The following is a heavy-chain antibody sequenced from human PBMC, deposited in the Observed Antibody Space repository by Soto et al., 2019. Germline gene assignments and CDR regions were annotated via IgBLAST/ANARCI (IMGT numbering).Heavy chain of an antibody. J-gene: IGHJ6*02. Sequence: SETLSLTCAVYGGSFSGYYWSWIRQPPGKGLEWIGEINHSGSTNYNPSLKSRVTISVDTSKNQFSLKLSSVTAADTAVYYCARPNARSIQGVWGQGTTVT. D-gene: IGHD6-6*01. CDR3: ARPNARSIQGV. CDR2: INHSGST. V-gene: IGHV4-34*01. CDR1: GGSFSGYY.